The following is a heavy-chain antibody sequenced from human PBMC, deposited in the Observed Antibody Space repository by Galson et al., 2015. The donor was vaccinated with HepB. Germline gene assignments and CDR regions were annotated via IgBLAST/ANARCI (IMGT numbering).Heavy chain of an antibody. Sequence: SVKVSCKASGYTFTSYYMHWVRQAPGQGLEWMGIINPSGGSTSYAQKFQGRVTMTRDTSTSTVYMELSSLRSEDTAVYYCAKDGGYCSGGSCSATQTDYWGQGTLVTVSS. CDR1: GYTFTSYY. CDR2: INPSGGST. D-gene: IGHD2-15*01. CDR3: AKDGGYCSGGSCSATQTDY. V-gene: IGHV1-46*01. J-gene: IGHJ4*02.